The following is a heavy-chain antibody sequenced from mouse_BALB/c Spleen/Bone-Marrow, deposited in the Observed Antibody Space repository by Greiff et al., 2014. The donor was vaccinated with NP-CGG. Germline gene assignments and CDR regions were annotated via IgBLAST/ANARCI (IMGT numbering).Heavy chain of an antibody. CDR1: GFTFSDYY. J-gene: IGHJ4*01. Sequence: EVKLVESGGGLVKPGGSLKLSCAASGFTFSDYYIYWLRQTPEKRLEWVGTISDGGNYSYYPDSVKGRFTLSRDNAENNLYLQMRSLKSEDTDMYYGARSRRRDGAMDYWGQGTSVTVFS. V-gene: IGHV5-4*02. CDR3: ARSRRRDGAMDY. CDR2: ISDGGNYS. D-gene: IGHD2-3*01.